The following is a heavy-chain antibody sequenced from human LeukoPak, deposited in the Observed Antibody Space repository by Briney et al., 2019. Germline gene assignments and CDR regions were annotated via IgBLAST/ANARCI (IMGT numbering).Heavy chain of an antibody. J-gene: IGHJ3*02. CDR1: SGSFRTYY. D-gene: IGHD6-13*01. V-gene: IGHV4-59*01. Sequence: PSETLSLTFTVSSGSFRTYYWSWIRQPPGKGQEWIGYIFYNEGTSYNPSLKRRVTISVDTSNNQLSLKVNSVTAADTAMYYCVKSSSRYHPWTLDIWGRGTMVTVSS. CDR3: VKSSSRYHPWTLDI. CDR2: IFYNEGT.